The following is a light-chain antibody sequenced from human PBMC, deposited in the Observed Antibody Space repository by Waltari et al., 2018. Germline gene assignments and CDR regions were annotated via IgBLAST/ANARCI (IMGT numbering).Light chain of an antibody. CDR2: GNN. V-gene: IGLV1-40*01. CDR3: QSYDRSHVV. CDR1: SSNLGAGHD. Sequence: QAVLTQPPSVSGAPGQRVTISCTGSSSNLGAGHDVHWYQQFSGTAPKLLISGNNKRPSGVPERFAGSKAGTSASLAITVRQAEDEADYYCQSYDRSHVVFGGGTKLTVL. J-gene: IGLJ2*01.